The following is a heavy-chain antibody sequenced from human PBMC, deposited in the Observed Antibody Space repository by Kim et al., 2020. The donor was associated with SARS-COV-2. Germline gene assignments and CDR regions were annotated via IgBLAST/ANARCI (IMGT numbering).Heavy chain of an antibody. Sequence: SETLSLTCAVYGGSFSGYYWSWIRQPPGKGLEWIGEINHSGSTNYNPSLKSRVTISVDTSKNQFSLKLSSVTAADTAVYYCAGGWSPSYGMDVWGQGTTVTVSS. CDR2: INHSGST. CDR1: GGSFSGYY. CDR3: AGGWSPSYGMDV. V-gene: IGHV4-34*01. D-gene: IGHD2-15*01. J-gene: IGHJ6*02.